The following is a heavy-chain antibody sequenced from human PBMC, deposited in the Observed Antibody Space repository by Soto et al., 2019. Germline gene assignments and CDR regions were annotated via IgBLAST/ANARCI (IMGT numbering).Heavy chain of an antibody. J-gene: IGHJ6*02. D-gene: IGHD6-6*01. CDR1: GFTFSGYA. V-gene: IGHV3-23*01. CDR2: ISGSGGST. Sequence: GGSLRLSCSTSGFTFSGYAMSWVRQAPGKGLEWVSAISGSGGSTYYADSVKGRFTISRDNSKNTLYLQMNSLRAEDTAVYFCARLAVRLSYSGIDFWGQGATVTVSS. CDR3: ARLAVRLSYSGIDF.